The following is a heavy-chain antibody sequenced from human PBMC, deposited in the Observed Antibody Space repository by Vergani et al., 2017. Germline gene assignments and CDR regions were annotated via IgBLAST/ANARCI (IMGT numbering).Heavy chain of an antibody. CDR3: AKSFGCSGGSCYGYFQH. Sequence: VQLVESGGGLVQPGGSLRLSCAASGFTFSSYAMSWVRQAPGKGLEWVSAISGSGGSTYYADSVKGRFTISRDNSKNTLYLQMNSLRAEDTAVYYCAKSFGCSGGSCYGYFQHWGQGTLVTVSS. CDR1: GFTFSSYA. J-gene: IGHJ1*01. CDR2: ISGSGGST. V-gene: IGHV3-23*04. D-gene: IGHD2-15*01.